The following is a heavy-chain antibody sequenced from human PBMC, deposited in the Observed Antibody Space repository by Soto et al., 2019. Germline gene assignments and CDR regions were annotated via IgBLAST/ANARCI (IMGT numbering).Heavy chain of an antibody. Sequence: GGSLRLSCAASGFTFSSYAMSWVRQAPGKGLEWVSAISGSGGSTYYADSVKGRFTISRDNSKNTLYLQMNSLRAEDTAVYYCAKEGTLGCTNGVCPDVMDVWGQGTTVTVSS. CDR1: GFTFSSYA. CDR3: AKEGTLGCTNGVCPDVMDV. D-gene: IGHD2-8*01. CDR2: ISGSGGST. J-gene: IGHJ6*02. V-gene: IGHV3-23*01.